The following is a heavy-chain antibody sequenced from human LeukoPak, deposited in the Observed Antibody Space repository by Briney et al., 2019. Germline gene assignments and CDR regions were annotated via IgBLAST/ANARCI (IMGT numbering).Heavy chain of an antibody. CDR3: ARLRGYNFFYAFAI. J-gene: IGHJ3*02. CDR1: GFTFSTYG. V-gene: IGHV3-21*05. D-gene: IGHD5-18*01. Sequence: PGGSLRLSCAASGFTFSTYGMNWVRQAPGKGLEWISYISSDNSIIYYADSVKGRFTISRDNAKNSLYLQMNSLRAEDTAVYYCARLRGYNFFYAFAIWGQGTMVTVSS. CDR2: ISSDNSII.